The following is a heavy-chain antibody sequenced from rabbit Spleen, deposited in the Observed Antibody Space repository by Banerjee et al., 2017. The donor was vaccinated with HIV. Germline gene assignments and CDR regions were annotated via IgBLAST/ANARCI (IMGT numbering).Heavy chain of an antibody. Sequence: QSLEESGGDLVKPGASLTLTCTASGFDLRHYYYMCWVRQAPGKGLEWIACIYTSGASIWYATGAKGRFTISKTSSTTVTLQVTRLTAADTATYFCARDTSSSFSSYGMDLWGPGTLVTVS. CDR1: GFDLRHYYY. V-gene: IGHV1S40*01. D-gene: IGHD1-1*01. CDR3: ARDTSSSFSSYGMDL. CDR2: IYTSGASI. J-gene: IGHJ6*01.